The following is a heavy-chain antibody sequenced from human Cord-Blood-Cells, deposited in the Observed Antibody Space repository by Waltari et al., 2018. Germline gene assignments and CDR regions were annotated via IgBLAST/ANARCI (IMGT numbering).Heavy chain of an antibody. CDR3: ARESVAAAGPFDY. CDR1: GGSISSSSYY. J-gene: IGHJ4*02. V-gene: IGHV4-39*07. Sequence: LQLQESDPGLVKPSETLSLTCPVSGGSISSSSYYWGWIRQPPGKGLEWLGSIYYSGSTYYNPSLKSRVTISVDTSKNQFSLKLSSVTAADTAVYYCARESVAAAGPFDYWGQGTLVTVSS. CDR2: IYYSGST. D-gene: IGHD6-13*01.